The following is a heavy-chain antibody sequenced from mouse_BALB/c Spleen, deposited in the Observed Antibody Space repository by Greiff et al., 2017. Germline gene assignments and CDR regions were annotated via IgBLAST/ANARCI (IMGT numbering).Heavy chain of an antibody. CDR1: GFNIKDYY. Sequence: VQLKQSGAELVRSGASVKLSCTASGFNIKDYYMHWVKQRPEQGLEWIGWIDPENGDTEYAPKFQGKATMTADTSSNTAYLQLSSLTSEDTAVYYCNARRLFAYWGQGTLVTVSA. V-gene: IGHV14-4*02. D-gene: IGHD3-2*02. CDR3: NARRLFAY. J-gene: IGHJ3*01. CDR2: IDPENGDT.